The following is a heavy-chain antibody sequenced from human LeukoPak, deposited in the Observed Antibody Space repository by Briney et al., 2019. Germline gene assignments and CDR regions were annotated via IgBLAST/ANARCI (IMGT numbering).Heavy chain of an antibody. D-gene: IGHD1-14*01. Sequence: GGSLRLSCAVSGITLSNYDMSWVRQAPGKGLEWVAGISDSGGRTNYADSVKGRFTISRDNPKNTLYLQMNSLRAEDTAVYFCARDTFQPGRIDCWGQGTLVIVSS. V-gene: IGHV3-23*01. CDR3: ARDTFQPGRIDC. CDR2: ISDSGGRT. CDR1: GITLSNYD. J-gene: IGHJ4*02.